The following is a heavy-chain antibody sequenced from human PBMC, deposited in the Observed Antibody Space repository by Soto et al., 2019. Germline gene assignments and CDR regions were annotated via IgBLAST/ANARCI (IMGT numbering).Heavy chain of an antibody. CDR1: GFTFSNSW. D-gene: IGHD2-2*01. CDR3: VKVLARGVGVPRFYFDS. CDR2: INADGTST. V-gene: IGHV3-74*01. Sequence: LRLSCAASGFTFSNSWMHWVRQVSGKGLEWVSRINADGTSTSYADAVKGRFTISRDNAKNTLYLHDNSLRAEDTAVYYCVKVLARGVGVPRFYFDSWGQGALVTVSS. J-gene: IGHJ4*02.